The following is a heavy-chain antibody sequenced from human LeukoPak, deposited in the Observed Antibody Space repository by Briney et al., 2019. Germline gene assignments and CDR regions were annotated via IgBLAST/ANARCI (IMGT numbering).Heavy chain of an antibody. Sequence: PSETLSLTCTVSGGSISSGSYYWSWIRQPAGKGLDWIGRIYTTGSTNYNPSLKSRVTISVDTSKNQFSLNLSSVTAADTAVFYCVRQHDSGGYFYSHFDYWGQGTLVTVSS. V-gene: IGHV4-61*02. J-gene: IGHJ4*02. D-gene: IGHD3-22*01. CDR2: IYTTGST. CDR1: GGSISSGSYY. CDR3: VRQHDSGGYFYSHFDY.